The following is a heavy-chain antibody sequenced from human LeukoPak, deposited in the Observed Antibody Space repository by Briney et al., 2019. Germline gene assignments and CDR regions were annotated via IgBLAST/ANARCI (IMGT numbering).Heavy chain of an antibody. Sequence: PGGPLRLSCAACGFIFSSYEMKGLRQAPGRGLEGVSYISNSGTTIYYADSVKGRFTISRDNAKNSLYLQMNSLRAEDTAVYYCAREAAALDDAFDIWGQGTMVTVSS. V-gene: IGHV3-48*03. D-gene: IGHD1-1*01. CDR1: GFIFSSYE. J-gene: IGHJ3*02. CDR3: AREAAALDDAFDI. CDR2: ISNSGTTI.